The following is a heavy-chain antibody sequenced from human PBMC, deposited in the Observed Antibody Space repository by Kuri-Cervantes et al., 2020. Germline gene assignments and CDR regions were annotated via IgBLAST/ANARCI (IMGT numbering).Heavy chain of an antibody. CDR3: ARGSTPLSYYFDSSGGFDY. CDR1: EFTFSNFW. CDR2: INQDGGEK. Sequence: GGSLRLSCAASEFTFSNFWMGWVRQAPGKGLEWVANINQDGGEKHYVDSVKGRFTISRDNTKKSLYLQMNSLRVEDTAVYYCARGSTPLSYYFDSSGGFDYWGLGTLVTVSS. D-gene: IGHD3-22*01. V-gene: IGHV3-7*04. J-gene: IGHJ4*02.